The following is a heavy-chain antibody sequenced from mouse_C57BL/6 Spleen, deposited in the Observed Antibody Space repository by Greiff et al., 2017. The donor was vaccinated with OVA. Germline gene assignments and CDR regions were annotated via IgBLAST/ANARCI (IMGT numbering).Heavy chain of an antibody. Sequence: EVHLVESGGGLVKPGGSLKLSRAASGFTFSDYGMHWVRQAPEKGLEWVAYISSGSSTIYYADTVKGRFTISRDNAKNTLFLQMTSLRSEDTAMYYCARDAMDYWGQGTSVTVSS. CDR3: ARDAMDY. CDR1: GFTFSDYG. V-gene: IGHV5-17*01. CDR2: ISSGSSTI. J-gene: IGHJ4*01.